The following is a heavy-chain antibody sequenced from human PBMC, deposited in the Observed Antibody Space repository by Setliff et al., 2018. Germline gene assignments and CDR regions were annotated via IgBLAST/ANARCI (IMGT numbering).Heavy chain of an antibody. CDR1: GYTLTNYY. CDR3: ARDRYYNSWSGTSITAPHDAFDN. D-gene: IGHD3-3*01. CDR2: INTSGGLT. Sequence: ASVKVSCKASGYTLTNYYIHLVRQAPGQGLEWMVIINTSGGLTRYAQKFQGSVTMTRDTSTSTVYMEVSSRRSEDTAVYDCARDRYYNSWSGTSITAPHDAFDNWGQGTMSPSPQ. J-gene: IGHJ3*02. V-gene: IGHV1-46*03.